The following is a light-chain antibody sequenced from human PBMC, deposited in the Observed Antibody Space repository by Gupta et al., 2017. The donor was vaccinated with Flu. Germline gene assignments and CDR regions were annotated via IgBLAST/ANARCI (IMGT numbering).Light chain of an antibody. CDR1: SSNIGDTY. J-gene: IGLJ3*02. CDR2: DNT. CDR3: ATWDSSLSAWV. V-gene: IGLV1-51*01. Sequence: RVSISCSGSSSNIGDTYVSWYQQLPGTAPKLIIYDNTKRPSGIPARFSASKSGTSATLAITGLQIGDEADYYCATWDSSLSAWVFGGGTKLTVL.